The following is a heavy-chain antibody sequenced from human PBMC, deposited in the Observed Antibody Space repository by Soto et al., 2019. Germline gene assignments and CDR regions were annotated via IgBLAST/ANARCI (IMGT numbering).Heavy chain of an antibody. CDR2: IYYSGST. J-gene: IGHJ6*02. CDR3: ARNQYCSGNRCYSYYHYGMDV. D-gene: IGHD2-15*01. Sequence: SELMPLTSTVSGGSISSGDYYWSWIRKPPGKGPEGIGYIYYSGSTYYNPSLKSRVTISVDTSKNQFSLKLSSVTAADTAVYHCARNQYCSGNRCYSYYHYGMDVWGQGTTVTVSS. CDR1: GGSISSGDYY. V-gene: IGHV4-30-4*08.